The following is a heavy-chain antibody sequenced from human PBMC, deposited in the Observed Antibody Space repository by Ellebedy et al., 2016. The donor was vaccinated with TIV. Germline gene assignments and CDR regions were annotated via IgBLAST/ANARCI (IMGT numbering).Heavy chain of an antibody. CDR1: GYTFTGYY. D-gene: IGHD6-19*01. J-gene: IGHJ4*02. CDR2: INPNSGGT. CDR3: ARDAFRSSGWTGDY. Sequence: ASVKVSCXASGYTFTGYYMHWLRQAPGQGLEWMGWINPNSGGTTYTQKFQGRVTMTRDTSISTAYMELSRLRSDDTAVYYCARDAFRSSGWTGDYWGQGTLVTVSS. V-gene: IGHV1-2*02.